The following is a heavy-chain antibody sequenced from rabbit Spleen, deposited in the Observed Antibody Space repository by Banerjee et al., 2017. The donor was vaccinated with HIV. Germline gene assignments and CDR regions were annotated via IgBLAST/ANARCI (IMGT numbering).Heavy chain of an antibody. D-gene: IGHD1-1*01. CDR1: GVSFSGSSY. V-gene: IGHV1S40*01. Sequence: QSLEESGGDLVKPGASLTLTCIASGVSFSGSSYMCWVRQAPGKGLEWIGCIYTGSSGSTYYASWAKGRFTISKTSSTTVTLQMTSLTAADTATYFCARDLVAVIGWNFNLWGQGTLVTVS. CDR2: IYTGSSGST. CDR3: ARDLVAVIGWNFNL. J-gene: IGHJ4*01.